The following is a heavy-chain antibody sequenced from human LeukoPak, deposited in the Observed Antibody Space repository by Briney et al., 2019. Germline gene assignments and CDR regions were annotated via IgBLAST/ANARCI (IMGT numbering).Heavy chain of an antibody. D-gene: IGHD5-12*01. CDR3: ARVKEASAFDI. CDR1: GFTFSSYS. Sequence: GGSLRLSCAASGFTFSSYSMNWVRQAPGKGLEWVSSISSSSRYRYYADSVKGRFTISRDNAKNSLYLQMNSLRAEDTAVYYCARVKEASAFDIWGQGTMVTVSS. V-gene: IGHV3-21*01. CDR2: ISSSSRYR. J-gene: IGHJ3*02.